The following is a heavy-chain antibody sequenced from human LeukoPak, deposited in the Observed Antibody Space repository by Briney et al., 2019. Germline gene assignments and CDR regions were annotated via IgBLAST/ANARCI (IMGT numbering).Heavy chain of an antibody. Sequence: SETLSLTCTVSGGSVSSGSYHWSWIRQPPGKGLEWIGYIYFGGSTNYNPSLKSRVTISVDSSKNQFSLKLYSVTAADTAVYYCARGVSLYYYYMDVWGKGSTVTVS. CDR3: ARGVSLYYYYMDV. J-gene: IGHJ6*03. CDR1: GGSVSSGSYH. CDR2: IYFGGST. V-gene: IGHV4-61*01.